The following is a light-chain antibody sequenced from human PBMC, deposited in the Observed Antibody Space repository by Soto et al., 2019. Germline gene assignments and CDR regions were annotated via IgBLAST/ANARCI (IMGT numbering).Light chain of an antibody. CDR3: QQSYRAPRT. CDR1: QTIYNY. J-gene: IGKJ1*01. Sequence: DVQLTQSPSAVSASVGDRVTIACRTSQTIYNYLNWYQQKPGKAPKLLIYAASSLESGVPSRFSGSGSGADFTLTISSLQPEDFATYFCQQSYRAPRTFGQGTKVDIK. V-gene: IGKV1-39*01. CDR2: AAS.